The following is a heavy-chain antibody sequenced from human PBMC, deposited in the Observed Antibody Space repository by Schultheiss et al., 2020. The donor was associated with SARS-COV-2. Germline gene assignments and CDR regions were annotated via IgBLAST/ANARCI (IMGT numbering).Heavy chain of an antibody. Sequence: ASVKVSCKASGYTFTGYYMHWVRQAPGQGLEWMGWINPNSGGTNYAQKFQGRVTMTRDTSISTAYMELSRLRSDDTAVYYCARDSGYGDYYYHGMDVWGQGTTVTVSS. J-gene: IGHJ6*02. V-gene: IGHV1-2*02. D-gene: IGHD4-17*01. CDR2: INPNSGGT. CDR3: ARDSGYGDYYYHGMDV. CDR1: GYTFTGYY.